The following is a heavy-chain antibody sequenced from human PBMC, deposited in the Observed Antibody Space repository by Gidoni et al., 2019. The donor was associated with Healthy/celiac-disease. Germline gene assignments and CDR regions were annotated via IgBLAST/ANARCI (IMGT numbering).Heavy chain of an antibody. CDR2: IMSSGSTI. V-gene: IGHV3-48*03. D-gene: IGHD6-19*01. CDR3: ARGYSSGRRAFDI. J-gene: IGHJ3*02. CDR1: GFTFSSYE. Sequence: EVQLVESGGGLVQPGGSLRLSCAASGFTFSSYEMNWVRQAPGKGLEWVSYIMSSGSTIYYADSVKGRFTISRDNAKNSLYLQMNSLRAEDTAVYYCARGYSSGRRAFDIWGQGTMVTVSS.